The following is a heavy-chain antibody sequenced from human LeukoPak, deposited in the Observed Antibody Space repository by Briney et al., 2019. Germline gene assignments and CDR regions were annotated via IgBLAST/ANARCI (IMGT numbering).Heavy chain of an antibody. D-gene: IGHD1-20*01. CDR2: ISSSSSYI. J-gene: IGHJ4*02. V-gene: IGHV3-21*01. CDR1: GFTFSSYS. Sequence: GGSLRLSCAASGFTFSSYSMNWVRQAPGKGLEWVSSISSSSSYIYYADSVKGRFTISRDNAKNSLYLQMNSLRAEDTAVYYCARDRHNWREANWGQGTLVTVSS. CDR3: ARDRHNWREAN.